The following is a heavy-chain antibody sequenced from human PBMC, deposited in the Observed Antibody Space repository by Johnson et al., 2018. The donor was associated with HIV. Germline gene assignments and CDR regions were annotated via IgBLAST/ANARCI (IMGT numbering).Heavy chain of an antibody. V-gene: IGHV3-30*04. CDR1: GFTFSQFA. J-gene: IGHJ3*02. D-gene: IGHD2-21*02. CDR3: ARAPRAFCDGDCYPNAFGI. CDR2: ISYDGTKK. Sequence: QVQLVESGGGVVQPGRSLRLSCAASGFTFSQFAMHWVRQAPGKGLEWVAIISYDGTKKYYADSVRGRFIISRDNAKNSLYLQMNSLRAEDTAVYYCARAPRAFCDGDCYPNAFGIWGQGTMVTVSS.